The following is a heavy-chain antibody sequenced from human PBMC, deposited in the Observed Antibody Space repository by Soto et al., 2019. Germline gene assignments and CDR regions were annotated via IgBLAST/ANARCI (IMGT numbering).Heavy chain of an antibody. CDR2: ISYDGTNK. J-gene: IGHJ5*02. CDR3: ARRERYYGSPGWFDP. Sequence: GGSLRLSCAASGFSFSISPMHWVRQAPCKGPEWVALISYDGTNKFYADSVKGRFTISRDNSKSTLYLQVDSLRPEDTAMYFCARRERYYGSPGWFDPWGPGTLVTVSS. CDR1: GFSFSISP. D-gene: IGHD3-10*01. V-gene: IGHV3-30-3*01.